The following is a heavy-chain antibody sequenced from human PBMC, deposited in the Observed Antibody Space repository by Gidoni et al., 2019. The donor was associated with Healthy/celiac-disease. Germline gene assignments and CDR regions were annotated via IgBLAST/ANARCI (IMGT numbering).Heavy chain of an antibody. CDR2: ISAYNGNT. CDR1: GYTFTSYG. CDR3: ARDRLDYDYIWGSYRLFDY. V-gene: IGHV1-18*01. J-gene: IGHJ4*02. D-gene: IGHD3-16*02. Sequence: QVQLVQSGAEVKTPGASVKVSCKASGYTFTSYGISWVRQAPGQGLEWMGWISAYNGNTNYAQKLQGRVTMTTDTSTSTAYMELRSLRSDDTAVYYCARDRLDYDYIWGSYRLFDYWGQGTLVTVSS.